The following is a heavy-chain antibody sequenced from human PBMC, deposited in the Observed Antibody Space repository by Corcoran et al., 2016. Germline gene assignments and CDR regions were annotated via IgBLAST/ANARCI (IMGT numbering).Heavy chain of an antibody. Sequence: QITLKESGPTLVKPTQTLTLTCTFSGFSLSTSGVGVGWIRQPPGKALEWLALIYWNDDKRYSPSLKSRLTSTKDTSKNQVVLTMTNMDPVDPAKYAGALGRSGSSSSEVLLPTSPHFAYWAQGPLVTASS. CDR2: IYWNDDK. CDR1: GFSLSTSGVG. D-gene: IGHD6-6*01. J-gene: IGHJ4*02. V-gene: IGHV2-5*01. CDR3: ALGRSGSSSSEVLLPTSPHFAY.